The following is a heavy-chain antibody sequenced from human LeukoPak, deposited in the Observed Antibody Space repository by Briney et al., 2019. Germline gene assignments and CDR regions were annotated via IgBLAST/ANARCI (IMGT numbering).Heavy chain of an antibody. CDR1: GGSIRSSSYY. V-gene: IGHV4-39*01. CDR2: IDYSGSN. J-gene: IGHJ4*02. Sequence: PSETLSLTCTVSGGSIRSSSYYWGWIRQPPGKGLEWIGSIDYSGSNYYNPSLKSRLTISVDTSKNQFSLKLSSVTAADTAVYYCATGSRYSYGYFDYWGQGTLVTVPS. D-gene: IGHD5-18*01. CDR3: ATGSRYSYGYFDY.